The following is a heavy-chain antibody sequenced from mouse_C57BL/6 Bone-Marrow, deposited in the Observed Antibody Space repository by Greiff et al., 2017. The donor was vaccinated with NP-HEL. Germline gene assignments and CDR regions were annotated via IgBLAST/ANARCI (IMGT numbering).Heavy chain of an antibody. J-gene: IGHJ3*01. CDR1: GYTFTEYT. V-gene: IGHV1-62-2*01. D-gene: IGHD2-4*01. CDR3: ARHEDRVYYDYVPFAY. Sequence: VQLQQSGAELVKPGASVKLSCKASGYTFTEYTIHWVKQRPGQGLEWIGWINPGSGSINYNETFKDKATLTADKSSSTVYMQLSRLTSEDSAVYFCARHEDRVYYDYVPFAYWGQGTLVTVSA. CDR2: INPGSGSI.